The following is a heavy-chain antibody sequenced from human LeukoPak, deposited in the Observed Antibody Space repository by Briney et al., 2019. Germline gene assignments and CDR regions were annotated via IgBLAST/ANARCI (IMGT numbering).Heavy chain of an antibody. CDR2: INHSGST. J-gene: IGHJ4*02. CDR1: GGSFSGYY. Sequence: SEILSLTCAVYGGSFSGYYWSWIRQPPGKGLEWIGEINHSGSTNYNPSLKSRVTISVDTSKNQFSLKLSSVTAADTAVYYCARARLQYDYWGQGTLVTVSS. CDR3: ARARLQYDY. D-gene: IGHD6-25*01. V-gene: IGHV4-34*01.